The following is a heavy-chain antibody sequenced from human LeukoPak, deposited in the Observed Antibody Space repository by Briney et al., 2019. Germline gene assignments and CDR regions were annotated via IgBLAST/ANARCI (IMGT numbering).Heavy chain of an antibody. Sequence: PGGSLRLSCVVSGFTFSSYSMNWVRQAPGKGLEWVSSITSSSSYIYYTDSVKGRFTISRDNAKNSLYLQMNSLRAEDTAVYYCARVELQDTAMVTLYYYMDVWGKGTTVTVSS. CDR2: ITSSSSYI. D-gene: IGHD5-18*01. J-gene: IGHJ6*03. CDR1: GFTFSSYS. V-gene: IGHV3-21*01. CDR3: ARVELQDTAMVTLYYYMDV.